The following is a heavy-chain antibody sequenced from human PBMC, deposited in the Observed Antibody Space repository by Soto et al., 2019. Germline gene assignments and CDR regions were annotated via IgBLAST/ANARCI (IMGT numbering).Heavy chain of an antibody. CDR3: AKDLQYCSGGSCYPTDYFDY. CDR2: ISGSGGST. CDR1: GFTFSSHA. D-gene: IGHD2-15*01. Sequence: GGSLRLSCAASGFTFSSHAMSWVRQAPGKGLEWVSAISGSGGSTYYADSVKGRFTISRDNSKNTLYLQMNSLRAEDTAVYYCAKDLQYCSGGSCYPTDYFDYRGQGTLVTVSS. V-gene: IGHV3-23*01. J-gene: IGHJ4*02.